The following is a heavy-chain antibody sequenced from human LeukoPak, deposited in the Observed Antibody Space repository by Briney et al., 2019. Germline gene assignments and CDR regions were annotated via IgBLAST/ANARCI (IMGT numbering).Heavy chain of an antibody. D-gene: IGHD1-26*01. J-gene: IGHJ4*02. CDR3: ARSYVGADRYFDY. V-gene: IGHV3-33*07. CDR1: GFAFSSYG. CDR2: LRKDGTYS. Sequence: GGSLRLSCAASGFAFSSYGMYWVRQTPDKGLEWVAYLRKDGTYSNYADSVRGRFTISRDNSKNTLYLQMNSLRAEDTAVYYCARSYVGADRYFDYWGQGTLVTVSS.